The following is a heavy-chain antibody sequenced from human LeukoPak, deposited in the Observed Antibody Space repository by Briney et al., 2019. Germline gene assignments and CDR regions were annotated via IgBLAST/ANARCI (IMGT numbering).Heavy chain of an antibody. J-gene: IGHJ6*04. D-gene: IGHD3-10*01. V-gene: IGHV3-30*04. CDR3: ARDYMVRGVSGMDV. CDR1: GFTFSSYA. CDR2: ISYGGSNK. Sequence: GGSLRLSCAASGFTFSSYAMHWVRQAPGKGLEWVAVISYGGSNKYYADSVKGRFTISRDNSKNTLYLQMNSLRAEDTAVYYCARDYMVRGVSGMDVWGKGTTVTVSS.